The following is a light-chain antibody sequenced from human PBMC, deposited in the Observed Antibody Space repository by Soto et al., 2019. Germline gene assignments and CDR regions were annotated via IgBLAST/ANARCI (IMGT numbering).Light chain of an antibody. J-gene: IGKJ4*01. Sequence: EIVITLSPATLSVSPVERATLSCRASQSVSSNLAWYQQKPGQAPRLLLYGASTRATGIPARFSGSGSGTEFTPTTSSLQSEDLAVYDCQQYNNWPPLTFGGGTKVDIK. CDR3: QQYNNWPPLT. CDR2: GAS. V-gene: IGKV3-15*01. CDR1: QSVSSN.